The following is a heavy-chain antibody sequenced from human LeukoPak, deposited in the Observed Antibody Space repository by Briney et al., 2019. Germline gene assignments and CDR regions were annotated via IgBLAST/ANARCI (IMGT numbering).Heavy chain of an antibody. CDR1: EFTFSHYA. CDR3: ARENYGELYFDH. J-gene: IGHJ4*02. V-gene: IGHV3-30-3*01. Sequence: GRSLRLSCAASEFTFSHYAMHWVRQAPGKGLEWVAIISYDASKKYYADSVKGRFTISRDNSKNTLYLQMNTLKPEDTAVYYCARENYGELYFDHWGQGTLVTVSS. D-gene: IGHD4-17*01. CDR2: ISYDASKK.